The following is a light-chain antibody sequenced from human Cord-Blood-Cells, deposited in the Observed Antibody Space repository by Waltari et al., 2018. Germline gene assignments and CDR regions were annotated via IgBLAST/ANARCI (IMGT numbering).Light chain of an antibody. CDR3: SSYTSSSTYV. V-gene: IGLV2-14*01. J-gene: IGLJ1*01. CDR2: ELS. CDR1: SSDVAGYHY. Sequence: QSALTQPASVPGSPGQSITISSTGTSSDVAGYHYVSWYQKHPGKAPKLMSYELSNRPSGVSNRFSGSKSGNAASLTISGLQAEDEADYYFSSYTSSSTYVFGTGTKVTVL.